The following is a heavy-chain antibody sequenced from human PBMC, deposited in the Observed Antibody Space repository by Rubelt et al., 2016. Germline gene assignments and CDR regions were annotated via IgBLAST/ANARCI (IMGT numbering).Heavy chain of an antibody. CDR1: GFTFSSYG. CDR3: ARDRAGSSSWYPVFGAFDI. V-gene: IGHV3-33*01. D-gene: IGHD6-13*01. CDR2: IWYDGSNK. J-gene: IGHJ3*02. Sequence: QVQLVESGGGVVQPGRSLRLSCAASGFTFSSYGMHWVRQAPGKGLEWVAVIWYDGSNKYYAGSVKGRFTIASDKSKNTLYLQMNSLRAEDTAVYYCARDRAGSSSWYPVFGAFDIWGQGTMVTVSS.